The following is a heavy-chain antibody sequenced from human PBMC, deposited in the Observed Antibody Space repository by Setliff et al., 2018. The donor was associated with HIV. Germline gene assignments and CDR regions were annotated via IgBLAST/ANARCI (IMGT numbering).Heavy chain of an antibody. CDR2: IIPFIDAT. CDR3: AKAAVEMTTIAFGGPPGY. J-gene: IGHJ4*02. Sequence: SVKVSCKASGGSFSRSAINWVRQAPGQGLEWMGTIIPFIDATHYAQSFQGRLTITADESSNTAYMELSSLRLHDTAVYYCAKAAVEMTTIAFGGPPGYWGQGTLVTVSS. CDR1: GGSFSRSA. V-gene: IGHV1-69*11. D-gene: IGHD3-16*01.